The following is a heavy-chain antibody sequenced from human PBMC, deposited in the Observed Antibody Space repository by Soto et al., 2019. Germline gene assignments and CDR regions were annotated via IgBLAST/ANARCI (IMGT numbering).Heavy chain of an antibody. D-gene: IGHD2-2*02. CDR1: GFTFSSYG. J-gene: IGHJ4*02. V-gene: IGHV3-33*01. Sequence: PGGSLRLSCAASGFTFSSYGMHWVRQAPGKGLEWVAVIWYDGSNKYYADSVKGRFTISRDNSKNTLYLQMNSLRAEDTAVYYYARDDGYCSSTSCHKDSFDYWGQGTLVTVSS. CDR2: IWYDGSNK. CDR3: ARDDGYCSSTSCHKDSFDY.